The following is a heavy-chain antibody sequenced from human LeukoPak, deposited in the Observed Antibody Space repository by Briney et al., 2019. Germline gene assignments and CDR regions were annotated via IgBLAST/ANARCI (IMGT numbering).Heavy chain of an antibody. CDR1: GFTFSDHY. CDR3: IRVTSSGYYPGDY. V-gene: IGHV3-72*01. Sequence: GGSLRLSCAASGFTFSDHYMDCVRQAPGKGLEWVGRSRNKANSYTTEYAASVKGRFSISRDDSKDSLDLQMNSLKTEDTAVYYCIRVTSSGYYPGDYWGQGTLVTVSS. CDR2: SRNKANSYTT. J-gene: IGHJ4*02. D-gene: IGHD3-22*01.